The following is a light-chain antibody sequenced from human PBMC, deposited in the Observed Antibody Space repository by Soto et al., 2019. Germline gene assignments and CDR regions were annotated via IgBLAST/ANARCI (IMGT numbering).Light chain of an antibody. J-gene: IGKJ4*01. CDR2: GAS. CDR3: QQYGSSPFT. V-gene: IGKV3-20*01. Sequence: EIVLTQSPGTLSLSPGERATLSCRASQSVSRNYLAWYQQKPGQAPRLLMYGASSRATGIPDRFSGSGSGTDFTLTISRLEPEDSTVYYCQQYGSSPFTFGGGTKVEIK. CDR1: QSVSRNY.